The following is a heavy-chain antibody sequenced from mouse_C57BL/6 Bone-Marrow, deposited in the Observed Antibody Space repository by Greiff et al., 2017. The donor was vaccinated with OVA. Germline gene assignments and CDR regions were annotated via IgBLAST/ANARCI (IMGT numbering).Heavy chain of an antibody. J-gene: IGHJ4*01. Sequence: EVQRVESGGGLVKPGGSLKLSCAASGFTFSDYGMHWVRQAPEKGLEWVAYISSGSSTIYYADTVKGRFTISRDNAKNTLFLQMTSLRSEDTAMYYCARRIITTVTHDFYYAMDYWGQGTSVTVSS. V-gene: IGHV5-17*01. CDR1: GFTFSDYG. D-gene: IGHD1-1*01. CDR3: ARRIITTVTHDFYYAMDY. CDR2: ISSGSSTI.